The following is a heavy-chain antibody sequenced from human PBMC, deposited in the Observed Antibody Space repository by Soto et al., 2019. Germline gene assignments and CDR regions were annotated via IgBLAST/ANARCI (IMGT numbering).Heavy chain of an antibody. CDR2: IIPMFSTG. D-gene: IGHD3-16*02. CDR1: GGTFSSYA. J-gene: IGHJ6*02. Sequence: QVQLVQSGAEVKKPGSSVKVSCKASGGTFSSYAINWVRQAPGQGLEWMGGIIPMFSTGNYAQKFQGRVTISADESTSTAYMELSSLRSEDTAVYYCARPKEGELSLGHYYPGMDVWGQGTTVTVSS. V-gene: IGHV1-69*12. CDR3: ARPKEGELSLGHYYPGMDV.